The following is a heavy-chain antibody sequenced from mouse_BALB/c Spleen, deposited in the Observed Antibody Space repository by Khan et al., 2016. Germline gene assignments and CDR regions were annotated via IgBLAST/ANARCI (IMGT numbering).Heavy chain of an antibody. CDR2: IAPSTGYT. V-gene: IGHV1-7*01. CDR3: AREGYSGSSAYFDY. Sequence: QVQLQQSGTELAKPGASVKMSCKATDYIFTSYWLHWVKQRPGQGLEWIGYIAPSTGYTEYNQNFKDKATLTADKSSTTAYMQLSSLTSEDSAVYYWAREGYSGSSAYFDYWGQGTTLTVSS. D-gene: IGHD1-1*01. J-gene: IGHJ2*01. CDR1: DYIFTSYW.